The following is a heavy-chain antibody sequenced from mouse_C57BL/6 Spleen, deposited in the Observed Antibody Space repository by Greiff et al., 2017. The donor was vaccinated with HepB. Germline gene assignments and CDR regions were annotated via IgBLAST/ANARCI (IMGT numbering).Heavy chain of an antibody. J-gene: IGHJ3*01. CDR2: IYPRSGNT. V-gene: IGHV1-81*01. Sequence: VQLQQSGAELARPGASVKLSCKASGYTFTSYGISWVKQRTGQGLEWIGEIYPRSGNTYYNEKFKGKATLTADKSSSTAYKELRSLTSEDSAVYFCARGRSTMVTTGFAYWGQGTLVTVSA. CDR3: ARGRSTMVTTGFAY. CDR1: GYTFTSYG. D-gene: IGHD2-2*01.